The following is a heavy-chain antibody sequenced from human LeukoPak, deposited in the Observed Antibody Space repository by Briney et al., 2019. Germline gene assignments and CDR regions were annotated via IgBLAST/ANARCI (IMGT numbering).Heavy chain of an antibody. D-gene: IGHD3-10*01. V-gene: IGHV1-46*01. CDR3: RREGEYDVRKPGGDY. CDR1: GYTFTSYY. CDR2: INPSGGRT. J-gene: IGHJ4*02. Sequence: GASVQVSFKASGYTFTSYYIDWVRQAPGQGLEWMGIINPSGGRTTYAQKFQGRVTMTRDTSTSTVYMEMSGLRSEDTAVYYCRREGEYDVRKPGGDYWGQGTLVTVSS.